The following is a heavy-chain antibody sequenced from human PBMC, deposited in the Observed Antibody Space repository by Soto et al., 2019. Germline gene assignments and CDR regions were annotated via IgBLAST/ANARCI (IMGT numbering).Heavy chain of an antibody. V-gene: IGHV3-73*01. J-gene: IGHJ4*02. CDR3: THGYSGYAPFDY. Sequence: EVQLVESGGGLVQPGGSLKLSCAASGFTFSGSAMHWVRQASGKGLEWVGRIRSKANSYATAYAASVKGRFTISRDDSKNTAYLQMNSLKTEDTAVCYCTHGYSGYAPFDYWGQGTLVTVSS. CDR2: IRSKANSYAT. CDR1: GFTFSGSA. D-gene: IGHD5-12*01.